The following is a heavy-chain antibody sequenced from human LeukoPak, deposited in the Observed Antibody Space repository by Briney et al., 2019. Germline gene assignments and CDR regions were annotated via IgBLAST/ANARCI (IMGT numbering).Heavy chain of an antibody. V-gene: IGHV1-69*01. CDR3: AREMATINAAFDI. J-gene: IGHJ3*02. CDR1: GGTFSSYA. CDR2: IIPIFGTA. Sequence: SVKVSCKASGGTFSSYAISWVRQAPGQGLEWMGGIIPIFGTANYAQKFQGRVTITADESTSTAYMELSSLRSEDTAVYYCAREMATINAAFDIWGQGTMVTVSS. D-gene: IGHD5-24*01.